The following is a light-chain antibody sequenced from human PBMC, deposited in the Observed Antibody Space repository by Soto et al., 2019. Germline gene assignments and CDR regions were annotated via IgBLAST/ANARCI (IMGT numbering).Light chain of an antibody. CDR2: GAF. J-gene: IGKJ1*01. Sequence: EIVLTQSPGTLSLSPGERATLSCRASQSVSSSYLAWYQQKPGQAPRLLIYGAFNRATGIPARFSGSGSGTDFTLTISRLEPEDFAVYYCHQYGSSSWTFGQGTKVDIK. CDR1: QSVSSSY. CDR3: HQYGSSSWT. V-gene: IGKV3-20*01.